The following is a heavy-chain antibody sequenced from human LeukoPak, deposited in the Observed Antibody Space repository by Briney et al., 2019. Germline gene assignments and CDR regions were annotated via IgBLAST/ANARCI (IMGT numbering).Heavy chain of an antibody. J-gene: IGHJ4*02. CDR1: GYTFTGYY. D-gene: IGHD3-10*01. CDR2: INPNSGGT. V-gene: IGHV1-2*02. Sequence: ASVKVSCKASGYTFTGYYMHWVRQAPGQGLEWMGWINPNSGGTNYAQKFQGRVTMTRGTSISTAYMELSRLRSDDTAVYYCAGTSMVADYYFDYWGQGTLVTVSS. CDR3: AGTSMVADYYFDY.